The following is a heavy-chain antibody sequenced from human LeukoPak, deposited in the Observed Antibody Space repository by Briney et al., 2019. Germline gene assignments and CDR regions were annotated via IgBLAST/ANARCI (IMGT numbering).Heavy chain of an antibody. CDR3: ARNLGNSPFDY. V-gene: IGHV3-74*01. Sequence: GGSLRLSCAAPGFTFSSYWMHWVRQAPGKGLVWVSRINTDGSSTTYADSVKGRFTISRDNAKNTLYLQMNSLRAEDTAVYYCARNLGNSPFDYWGQGTLVTVSS. CDR2: INTDGSST. J-gene: IGHJ4*02. CDR1: GFTFSSYW. D-gene: IGHD4-23*01.